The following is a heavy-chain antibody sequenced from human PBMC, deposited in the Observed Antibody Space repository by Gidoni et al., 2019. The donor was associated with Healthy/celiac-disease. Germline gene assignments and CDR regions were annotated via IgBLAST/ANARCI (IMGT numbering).Heavy chain of an antibody. CDR3: ARREAYGDYVGSYWYFDL. J-gene: IGHJ2*01. V-gene: IGHV4-39*01. CDR1: GGSISSSSYY. Sequence: QLQLQESGPGLVKPSETLSLTCTVSGGSISSSSYYWGWIRQPPGKGLEWIGSIYYSGSTYYNPSLKSRVTISVDTSKNQFSLKLSSVTAADTAVYYCARREAYGDYVGSYWYFDLWGRGTLVTVSS. CDR2: IYYSGST. D-gene: IGHD4-17*01.